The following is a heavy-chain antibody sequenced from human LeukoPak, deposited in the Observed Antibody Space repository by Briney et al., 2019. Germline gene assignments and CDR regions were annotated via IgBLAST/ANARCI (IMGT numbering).Heavy chain of an antibody. V-gene: IGHV3-21*05. J-gene: IGHJ4*02. D-gene: IGHD6-13*01. CDR2: ISSSSSYT. CDR3: AAGTAADY. Sequence: GESLRLSCAASGFTFSTYSMNWIRQAPGKGLEWISYISSSSSYTDYADSVKGRFTISRDNAQNALFLQMNSLRVEDTAVYYCAAGTAADYWGQGTLVTVSS. CDR1: GFTFSTYS.